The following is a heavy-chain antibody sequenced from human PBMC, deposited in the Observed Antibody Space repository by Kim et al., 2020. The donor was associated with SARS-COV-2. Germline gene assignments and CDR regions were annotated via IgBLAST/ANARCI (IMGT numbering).Heavy chain of an antibody. CDR1: GFTFSSYW. D-gene: IGHD6-19*01. J-gene: IGHJ4*02. CDR2: IKQDGSEK. CDR3: ARNEKVIIAVAGMFY. Sequence: GGSLRLSCAASGFTFSSYWMSWVRQAPGKGLEWVANIKQDGSEKYYVDSVKGRFTISRDNAKNSLYLQMNSLRAEDTAVYYCARNEKVIIAVAGMFYWGQGTLVTVSS. V-gene: IGHV3-7*03.